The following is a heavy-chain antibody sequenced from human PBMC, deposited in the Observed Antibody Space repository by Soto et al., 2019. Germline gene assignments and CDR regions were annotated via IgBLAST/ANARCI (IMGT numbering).Heavy chain of an antibody. J-gene: IGHJ4*02. Sequence: GESLKISCKGSGYSFTSNWISWVRQMPGKGLEWMGRIDPSDSYTNYSPSFQGHVTISADKSISTAYLQWSSLKASDTAMYYCARVPSQALWFGERWGQGTLVTVSS. CDR2: IDPSDSYT. CDR1: GYSFTSNW. D-gene: IGHD3-10*01. V-gene: IGHV5-10-1*01. CDR3: ARVPSQALWFGER.